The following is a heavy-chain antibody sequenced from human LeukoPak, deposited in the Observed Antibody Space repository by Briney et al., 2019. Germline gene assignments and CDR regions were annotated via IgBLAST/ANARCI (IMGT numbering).Heavy chain of an antibody. CDR1: GFTFSSYS. D-gene: IGHD3-10*01. CDR3: ARDGWFGDYNWFDP. CDR2: ISSASNTI. Sequence: GGSLRLSCAASGFTFSSYSMNWVRQAPGKGLEWVSYISSASNTIYYADSVKRRFTISRDNAKNSLYLQMNSLRAEDTAMYYCARDGWFGDYNWFDPWGQGTLVTVSS. V-gene: IGHV3-48*01. J-gene: IGHJ5*02.